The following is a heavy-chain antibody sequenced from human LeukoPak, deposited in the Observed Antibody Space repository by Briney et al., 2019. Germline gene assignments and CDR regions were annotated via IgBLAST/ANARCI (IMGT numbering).Heavy chain of an antibody. D-gene: IGHD1-26*01. J-gene: IGHJ4*02. CDR1: GYTFTSYY. CDR2: INPGGGST. CDR3: ARVYSGSPESFDY. Sequence: ASVKVSCKASGYTFTSYYIHWVRQAPGQGLEWMGIINPGGGSTSYAQKFQGRVTMTRDMSTSTVYMELSSLRSEDTAVYYCARVYSGSPESFDYWGQGTLVTVSS. V-gene: IGHV1-46*01.